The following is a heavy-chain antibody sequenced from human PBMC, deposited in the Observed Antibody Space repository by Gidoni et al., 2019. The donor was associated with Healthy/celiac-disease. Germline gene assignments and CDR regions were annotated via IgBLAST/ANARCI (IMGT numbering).Heavy chain of an antibody. Sequence: QLQLQESGPGLVKPSETLSLTCPVSGGSISSSSYYWGWIRQPPGKGLEWIGSIYYSGSTYYNPSLKSRVTISVDTSKNQFSLKLSSVTAADTAVYYCARLQKELLWFGEPHNAFDIWGQGTMVTVSS. CDR1: GGSISSSSYY. D-gene: IGHD3-10*01. CDR3: ARLQKELLWFGEPHNAFDI. J-gene: IGHJ3*02. CDR2: IYYSGST. V-gene: IGHV4-39*01.